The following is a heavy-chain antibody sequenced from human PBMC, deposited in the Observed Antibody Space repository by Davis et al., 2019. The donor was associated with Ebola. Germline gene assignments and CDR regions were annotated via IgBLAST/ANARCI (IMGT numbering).Heavy chain of an antibody. CDR2: TYYSSKWYT. Sequence: SCAISGDSVSGNNGAWNWIRQSPSRGLEWLGRTYYSSKWYTSYAESVKSRINISPDTAKNQFSLHLNSVTPEDTAVYYCARGWLRAGMDVWGEGTTVTVSS. CDR1: GDSVSGNNGA. V-gene: IGHV6-1*01. CDR3: ARGWLRAGMDV. J-gene: IGHJ6*04. D-gene: IGHD5-18*01.